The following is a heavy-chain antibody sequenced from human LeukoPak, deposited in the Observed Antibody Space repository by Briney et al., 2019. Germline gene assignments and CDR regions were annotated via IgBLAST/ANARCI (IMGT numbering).Heavy chain of an antibody. V-gene: IGHV3-53*01. CDR1: GFSVSLNY. CDR2: LYSGSDT. CDR3: ARVGDHFHWYLDL. J-gene: IGHJ2*01. D-gene: IGHD3-3*02. Sequence: GGSLTLSCAASGFSVSLNYMNWVRQAPGKGLEWVSILYSGSDTYYADSVKGRFTISRDSPKNMLFLHMSSLRAEDTAVYYCARVGDHFHWYLDLWGRGTLVTVSS.